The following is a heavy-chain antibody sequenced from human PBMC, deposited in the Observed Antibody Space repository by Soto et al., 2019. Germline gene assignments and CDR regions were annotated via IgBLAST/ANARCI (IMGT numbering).Heavy chain of an antibody. D-gene: IGHD3-10*01. CDR2: ISSSSSYI. V-gene: IGHV3-21*01. J-gene: IGHJ6*02. CDR3: ARRPLLWFGELSSDTYYDYGMDV. Sequence: EVQLVESGGGLVKPGGSLRLSCAASGFTFSSYSMNWVRQAPGKGLEWVSSISSSSSYIYYADSVKGRFTISRDNAKNSLYLQMNSLRAEDTAVYYCARRPLLWFGELSSDTYYDYGMDVWGQGTTVTVSS. CDR1: GFTFSSYS.